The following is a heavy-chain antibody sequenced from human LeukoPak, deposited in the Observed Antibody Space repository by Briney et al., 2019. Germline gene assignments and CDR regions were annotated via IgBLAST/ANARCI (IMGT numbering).Heavy chain of an antibody. Sequence: ASVKVSCKASGYTFTSYDINWVRQAPGQGLEWMGWISAYNGNTNYAQKLQGRVTMTIDTSTSTAYMELRSLRSDDTAVYYCARERGDYTTHDAFDIWGQGTMVTVSS. CDR2: ISAYNGNT. V-gene: IGHV1-18*01. D-gene: IGHD4-17*01. J-gene: IGHJ3*02. CDR3: ARERGDYTTHDAFDI. CDR1: GYTFTSYD.